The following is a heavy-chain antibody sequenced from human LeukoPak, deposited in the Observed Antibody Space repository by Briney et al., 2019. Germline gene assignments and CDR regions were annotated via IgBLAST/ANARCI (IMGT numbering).Heavy chain of an antibody. CDR2: ILHTGPT. D-gene: IGHD1-26*01. CDR3: VRGGTYYLPY. V-gene: IGHV4-4*02. J-gene: IGHJ4*02. CDR1: GVSITVNR. Sequence: KPSQSLSLTSALSGVSITVNRRGWVRQPPRRRQEWIGEILHTGPTNFNPSLKSRVTISMDKSKNQLSLRLNSVTAADTAIYYCVRGGTYYLPYWGQGILVTVSS.